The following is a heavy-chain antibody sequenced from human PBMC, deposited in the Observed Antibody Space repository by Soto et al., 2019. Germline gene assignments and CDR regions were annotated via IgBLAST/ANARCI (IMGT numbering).Heavy chain of an antibody. V-gene: IGHV1-46*01. Sequence: QVDLVQSGAEVKKPGASVTISCKASGSAITRYYIHWVRQAPGRGLEWMGIINPGGGSASYAQIFQDRVTIDKHTSTGIVYMDLRSLRTEDTAVYYCARDTSGWSLNGLDVWGQGTTVNVSS. J-gene: IGHJ6*02. CDR1: GSAITRYY. CDR2: INPGGGSA. CDR3: ARDTSGWSLNGLDV. D-gene: IGHD6-19*01.